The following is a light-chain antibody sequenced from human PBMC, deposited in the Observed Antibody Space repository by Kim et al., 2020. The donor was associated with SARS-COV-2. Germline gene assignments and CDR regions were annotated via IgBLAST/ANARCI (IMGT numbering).Light chain of an antibody. Sequence: DIQMTQSPSSLSASVGDRVTITCRASQSISTYLNWYQQKPGKAPKLLIYGASNLPSGVPSRFSGSGSGTDFTLTISTLQPVDFGTYYCQQGYRTFGQGTKLEI. V-gene: IGKV1-39*01. CDR3: QQGYRT. CDR1: QSISTY. CDR2: GAS. J-gene: IGKJ2*01.